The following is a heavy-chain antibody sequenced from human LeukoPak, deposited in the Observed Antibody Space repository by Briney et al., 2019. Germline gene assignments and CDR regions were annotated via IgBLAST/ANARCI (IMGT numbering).Heavy chain of an antibody. D-gene: IGHD3-10*01. Sequence: GGSLRLSCAASGFTFNNYAMSWVRQAPGKGLEWVSAISGSGGSTYYADSVKGRFTISRDNSKNTLYLQMNSLRAEDTAVYYCAKDLITMVRGVIIGGWSDAFDIWGQGTMVTVSS. J-gene: IGHJ3*02. V-gene: IGHV3-23*01. CDR2: ISGSGGST. CDR1: GFTFNNYA. CDR3: AKDLITMVRGVIIGGWSDAFDI.